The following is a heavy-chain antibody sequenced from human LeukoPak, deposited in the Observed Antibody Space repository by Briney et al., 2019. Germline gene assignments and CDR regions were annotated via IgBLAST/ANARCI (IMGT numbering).Heavy chain of an antibody. CDR1: EGTDTSYV. CDR2: IIPIFGKA. V-gene: IGHV1-69*01. J-gene: IGHJ6*03. Sequence: ASGDVSDKAAEGTDTSYVISGLPQSAGQQLEGRGGIIPIFGKANSAQKFQGRVTLTPDASTSTAYMELRSLRSEDTAVYYCARSPTHYYSYYMDVWGKGTTVTVS. CDR3: ARSPTHYYSYYMDV.